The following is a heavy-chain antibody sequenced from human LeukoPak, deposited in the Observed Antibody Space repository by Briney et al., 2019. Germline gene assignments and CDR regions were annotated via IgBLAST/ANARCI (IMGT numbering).Heavy chain of an antibody. CDR2: IYYSGST. D-gene: IGHD6-13*01. CDR3: ARDLSSSWSAGWFDP. Sequence: SETLSLTCTVSGGSISSHYWSWIRQPPGKGLEWIGYIYYSGSTNYNPSLKSRVTISVDTSKNQFSLKLSSVTAADTAVYYCARDLSSSWSAGWFDPWGRGTLVTVSS. J-gene: IGHJ5*02. V-gene: IGHV4-59*11. CDR1: GGSISSHY.